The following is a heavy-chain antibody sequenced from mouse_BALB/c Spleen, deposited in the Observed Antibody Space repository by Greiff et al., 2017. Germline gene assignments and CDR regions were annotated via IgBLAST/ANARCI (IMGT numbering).Heavy chain of an antibody. CDR1: GFTFSDYG. CDR2: ISNLAYSI. Sequence: EVMLVESGGGLVQPGGSRKLSCAASGFTFSDYGMAWVRQAPGKGPEWVAFISNLAYSIYYADTVTGRFTISRENAKNTLYLEMSSLRSEDTAMYYCARTIYRYDLYFDYWGQGTTLTVSS. V-gene: IGHV5-15*02. CDR3: ARTIYRYDLYFDY. J-gene: IGHJ2*01. D-gene: IGHD2-14*01.